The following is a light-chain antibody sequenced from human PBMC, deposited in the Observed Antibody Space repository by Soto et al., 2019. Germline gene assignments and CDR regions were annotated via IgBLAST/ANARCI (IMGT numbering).Light chain of an antibody. V-gene: IGKV3-20*01. CDR1: QSVDSTY. J-gene: IGKJ1*01. Sequence: EIVLTQSPGTLSLSPGESATLSCRASQSVDSTYIAWYQQKPGQAPRLLIYGASNRATGIPDRFSGSGSGTDFTLTISRLEPEDFAVYYCQQYGSSGTFGQGTKVDIK. CDR3: QQYGSSGT. CDR2: GAS.